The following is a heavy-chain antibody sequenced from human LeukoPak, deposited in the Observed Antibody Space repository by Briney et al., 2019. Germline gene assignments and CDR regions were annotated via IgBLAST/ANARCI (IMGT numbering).Heavy chain of an antibody. D-gene: IGHD6-19*01. CDR2: IIPIFGTA. Sequence: ASVKVSCKASGYTFTSYDINWVRQAPGQGLEWMGGIIPIFGTANYAQKLQGRVTMTTDTPTSTAYMELRSLRSDDTAVYYCARKPADSSSGWYNYYYMDVWGKGTTVTVSS. V-gene: IGHV1-18*01. CDR1: GYTFTSYD. CDR3: ARKPADSSSGWYNYYYMDV. J-gene: IGHJ6*03.